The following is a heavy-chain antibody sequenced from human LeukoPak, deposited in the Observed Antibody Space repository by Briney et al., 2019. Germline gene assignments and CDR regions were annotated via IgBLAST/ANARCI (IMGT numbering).Heavy chain of an antibody. Sequence: SETLSLTCTVSGGSISSSSYYWGWIRQPPGKGLEWIGSIYYSGSTYYNPSLKSRVTISVDTSKNQFSLNLISVTATDTAVYYCVRDYSNFVQGDWGQGTLVAVSS. J-gene: IGHJ4*02. CDR1: GGSISSSSYY. CDR3: VRDYSNFVQGD. CDR2: IYYSGST. D-gene: IGHD4-11*01. V-gene: IGHV4-39*02.